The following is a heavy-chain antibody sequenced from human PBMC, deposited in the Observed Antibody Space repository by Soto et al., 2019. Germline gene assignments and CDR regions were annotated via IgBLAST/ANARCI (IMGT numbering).Heavy chain of an antibody. D-gene: IGHD3-16*01. Sequence: QVQLVQSGAEVKKPGSSVKVSCKASGGTFSSYTISWVRQAPGQGLEWMGRIIPILGIANYAQKFQGRVTITADKSTSTAYMELSSLRSEDTAVYYCARDQGMYWGGELYNWFDPWGQGTLVTVSS. V-gene: IGHV1-69*08. CDR1: GGTFSSYT. CDR2: IIPILGIA. CDR3: ARDQGMYWGGELYNWFDP. J-gene: IGHJ5*02.